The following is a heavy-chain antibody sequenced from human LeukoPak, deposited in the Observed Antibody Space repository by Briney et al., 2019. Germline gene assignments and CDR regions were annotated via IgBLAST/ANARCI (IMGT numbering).Heavy chain of an antibody. CDR2: IYHSGST. V-gene: IGHV4-4*02. CDR1: GGSISSSNW. D-gene: IGHD6-19*01. Sequence: SGTLSLTCAVSGGSISSSNWWSWIRQPPGKGLEWIGEIYHSGSTNYNPSLKSRVTISVDKSKTQFSLKLSSVTAADTAVYYCARDGVARTGTSYFDYRGQGTLVTVSS. CDR3: ARDGVARTGTSYFDY. J-gene: IGHJ4*02.